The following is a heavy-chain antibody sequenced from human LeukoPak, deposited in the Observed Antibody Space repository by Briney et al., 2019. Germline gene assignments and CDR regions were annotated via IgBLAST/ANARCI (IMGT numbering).Heavy chain of an antibody. V-gene: IGHV1-2*02. J-gene: IGHJ4*02. Sequence: GASVKVSCKASGYTFTGYYMHWVRQAPGQGLEWMGWINPNSGGTNYAQKFQGRVTMTRDTSISTAYMELSRLRSDDTAVYYCARDLDSGITMVRDYYFDYWGQGTLVTVSS. CDR1: GYTFTGYY. D-gene: IGHD3-10*01. CDR2: INPNSGGT. CDR3: ARDLDSGITMVRDYYFDY.